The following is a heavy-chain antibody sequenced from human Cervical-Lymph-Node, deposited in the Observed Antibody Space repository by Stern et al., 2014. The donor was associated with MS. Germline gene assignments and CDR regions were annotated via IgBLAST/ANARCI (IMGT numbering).Heavy chain of an antibody. J-gene: IGHJ4*02. CDR1: GYSFTAYF. Sequence: VQLVQSGAEVKKPGASVKVSCKASGYSFTAYFIHWVRQAPGQGLEWMGWISTDTGGPNYAQRFQGRVTMTRDTSISTTYMELSRLRSDDTAVYYCARDRGSHSDYWGQGTLVTVSS. V-gene: IGHV1-2*02. CDR2: ISTDTGGP. D-gene: IGHD1-26*01. CDR3: ARDRGSHSDY.